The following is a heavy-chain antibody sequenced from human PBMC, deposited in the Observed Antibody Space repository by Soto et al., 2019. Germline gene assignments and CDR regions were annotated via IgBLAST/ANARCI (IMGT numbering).Heavy chain of an antibody. CDR1: GYTFTSYG. V-gene: IGHV1-18*01. Sequence: QVQLVQSGAEVKKPGASVKVSCKASGYTFTSYGISWVRQAPGQGLEWMGWISAYNGNTNYAQKLQGRVTMTTDTSTSKAYRELRSLRSDDTAVYYCARDLVRYGKGDWFDPWGQGTLVTVSS. CDR3: ARDLVRYGKGDWFDP. D-gene: IGHD5-18*01. CDR2: ISAYNGNT. J-gene: IGHJ5*02.